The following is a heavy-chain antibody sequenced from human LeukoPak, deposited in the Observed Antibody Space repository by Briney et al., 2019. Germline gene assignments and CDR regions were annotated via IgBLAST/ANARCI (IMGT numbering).Heavy chain of an antibody. CDR3: ARDYVYAFDY. Sequence: GGSLILYCAASGFSLSSYSMNWFREAAGHVFEWVSYISGSGNAKHYTDSVKGRFTISRDNAKNALYLQMNSLGVEDTAVYFCARDYVYAFDYWGQGTLVTVSS. J-gene: IGHJ4*02. CDR2: ISGSGNAK. D-gene: IGHD2/OR15-2a*01. CDR1: GFSLSSYS. V-gene: IGHV3-48*01.